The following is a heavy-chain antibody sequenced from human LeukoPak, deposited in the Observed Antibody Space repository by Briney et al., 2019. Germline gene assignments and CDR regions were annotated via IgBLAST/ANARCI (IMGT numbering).Heavy chain of an antibody. D-gene: IGHD5-12*01. J-gene: IGHJ4*02. CDR1: GFTFSSYT. V-gene: IGHV3-21*01. Sequence: GGSLRLSCAASGFTFSSYTMNWVRQAPGKGLGWVSSISSGRSYIYYADSVKGRFTISRDNTMNSLFLQMNSLRAEDTAVYYCAPALSLYDYIYFDYWGQGTLVTVSS. CDR2: ISSGRSYI. CDR3: APALSLYDYIYFDY.